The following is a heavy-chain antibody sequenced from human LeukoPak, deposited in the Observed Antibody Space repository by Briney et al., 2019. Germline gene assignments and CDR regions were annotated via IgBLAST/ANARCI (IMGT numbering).Heavy chain of an antibody. Sequence: ASVKVSCTASGYTFTGYYMHWVRQAPGQGLEWMGRINPNSGGTNYAQKFQGRVTMTRDTSISTAYMELSRLRSDDTAVYYCARAGDDWNDGGYFDYWGQGTLVTVSS. CDR2: INPNSGGT. V-gene: IGHV1-2*06. J-gene: IGHJ4*02. CDR3: ARAGDDWNDGGYFDY. CDR1: GYTFTGYY. D-gene: IGHD1-1*01.